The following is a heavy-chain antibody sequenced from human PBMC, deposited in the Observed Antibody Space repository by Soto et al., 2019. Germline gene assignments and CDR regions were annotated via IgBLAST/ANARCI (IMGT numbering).Heavy chain of an antibody. V-gene: IGHV1-69*08. CDR2: IIPILGIA. D-gene: IGHD3-16*02. Sequence: QVQLVQSGAAVKKPRSSVKVSCKASGGTFSSYTISWVRQAPGQGLEWMGMIIPILGIANYEQKFQGRVTITADKSTSTAYMELSSRRSEDTAVYYCARDSDDYMWGSYRPNWFDPWGQGTLVTVSS. J-gene: IGHJ5*02. CDR3: ARDSDDYMWGSYRPNWFDP. CDR1: GGTFSSYT.